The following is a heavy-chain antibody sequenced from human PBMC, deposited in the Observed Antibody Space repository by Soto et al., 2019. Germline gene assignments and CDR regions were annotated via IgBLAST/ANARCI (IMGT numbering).Heavy chain of an antibody. CDR1: GYTFTSYW. J-gene: IGHJ6*02. CDR2: IDQSDSCI. CDR3: ERRSRRFGETCYGMDV. D-gene: IGHD3-10*01. Sequence: GESLQISCEGSGYTFTSYWITWVRQMSGQGLKSNLTIDQSDSCIDPKPLLHGPVTISIDKSINTACVQCSSLKASDSAMYYCERRSRRFGETCYGMDVWRQGTAVTVSS. V-gene: IGHV5-10-1*01.